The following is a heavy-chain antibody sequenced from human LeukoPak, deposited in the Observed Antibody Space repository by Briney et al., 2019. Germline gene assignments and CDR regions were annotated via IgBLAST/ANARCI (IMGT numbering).Heavy chain of an antibody. CDR1: GFAFTTYT. CDR3: ARDLDYFDY. CDR2: ITSSSGYR. J-gene: IGHJ4*02. Sequence: PGGSLRLSCAASGFAFTTYTMNWVRQAPGKGLEWVSSITSSSGYRYYADTVKGRFTISRDNAKNSLYLQMNSLRAEDTAVYHCARDLDYFDYWGQGILVTVSS. V-gene: IGHV3-21*01.